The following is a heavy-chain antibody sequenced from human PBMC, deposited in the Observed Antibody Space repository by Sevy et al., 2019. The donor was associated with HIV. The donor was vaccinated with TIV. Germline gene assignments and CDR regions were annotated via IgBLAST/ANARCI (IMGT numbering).Heavy chain of an antibody. CDR2: IKQDGSEK. CDR3: ARQSGVLDVDTAMPDAFDL. D-gene: IGHD5-18*01. V-gene: IGHV3-7*01. Sequence: GGSLRLSCAGSGFTLSSYWMSWVRQAPGRGLEWVANIKQDGSEKYYVDAVKGRVTISRDKAENSMYLQMNSLRDEDTAMYYCARQSGVLDVDTAMPDAFDLWDRGTMVTVSS. J-gene: IGHJ3*01. CDR1: GFTLSSYW.